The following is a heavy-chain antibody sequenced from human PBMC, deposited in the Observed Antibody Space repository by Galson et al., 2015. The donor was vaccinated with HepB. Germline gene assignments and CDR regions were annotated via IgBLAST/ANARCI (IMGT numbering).Heavy chain of an antibody. D-gene: IGHD3-9*01. CDR2: ISGSTYI. J-gene: IGHJ4*02. CDR1: GFSLSAYN. CDR3: ARVSGSYDVLTGYSSYFDL. Sequence: SLRLSCAASGFSLSAYNMNWVRQAPGKGLEWVSSISGSTYIYYKDSVQGRFTISRDTAENSVYLQMNSLRVEDTAVYYCARVSGSYDVLTGYSSYFDLWGPGTLVTVSS. V-gene: IGHV3-69-1*01.